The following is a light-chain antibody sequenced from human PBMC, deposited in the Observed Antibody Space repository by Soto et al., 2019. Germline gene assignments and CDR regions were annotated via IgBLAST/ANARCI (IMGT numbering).Light chain of an antibody. V-gene: IGKV3-15*01. Sequence: EIVMTQSPATLSVSPGERATLSCRASRKVGSKLAWYMQKPGQSPRLLISGASTRAADFPARFSGSGSGTEFILTTLSLQSEDFAFYSCQQYDDWPWTFGQGTKVEIK. CDR1: RKVGSK. CDR3: QQYDDWPWT. J-gene: IGKJ1*01. CDR2: GAS.